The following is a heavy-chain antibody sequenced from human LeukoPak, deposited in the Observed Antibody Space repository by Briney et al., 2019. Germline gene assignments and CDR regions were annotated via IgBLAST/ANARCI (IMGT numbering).Heavy chain of an antibody. J-gene: IGHJ4*02. CDR2: ISYSGTT. V-gene: IGHV4-39*01. CDR1: GGSIIISNYY. Sequence: SETLSLTCTVSGGSIIISNYYWGWIRQSPGKGLECIGKISYSGTTYYNPSLRSRVHMSVDTSKNQFSLSLISVTAADTAVYYCARLTDFWGQGILVTVSS. CDR3: ARLTDF.